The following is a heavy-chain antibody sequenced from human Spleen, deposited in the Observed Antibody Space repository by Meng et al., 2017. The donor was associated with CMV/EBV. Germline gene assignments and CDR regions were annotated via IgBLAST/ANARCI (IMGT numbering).Heavy chain of an antibody. V-gene: IGHV3-30*02. CDR3: ARARAARHFDY. J-gene: IGHJ4*02. Sequence: GGSLRLSCTVSGFTFSKYGMQWVRQAPGKGLEWVALIRRDGNTKYYADPVKGRFTVSRDNSMNTLYLYMDSLRPEDTAVYYCARARAARHFDYWGQGTLVTVSS. D-gene: IGHD6-6*01. CDR2: IRRDGNTK. CDR1: GFTFSKYG.